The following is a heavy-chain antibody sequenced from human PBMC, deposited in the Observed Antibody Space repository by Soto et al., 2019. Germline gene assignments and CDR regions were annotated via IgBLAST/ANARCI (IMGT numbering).Heavy chain of an antibody. CDR1: GYSISTASY. V-gene: IGHV4-38-2*02. CDR2: MYFTGST. J-gene: IGHJ4*02. D-gene: IGHD3-10*01. Sequence: SETLSLTCTVSGYSISTASYWGWIRQPPGKGLEWIGSMYFTGSTYYNPSLKSRVTISVDTSKNQLSLKLTSVTAADTAVYYCARDLNYGLYYFDYWGQGTLVTVSS. CDR3: ARDLNYGLYYFDY.